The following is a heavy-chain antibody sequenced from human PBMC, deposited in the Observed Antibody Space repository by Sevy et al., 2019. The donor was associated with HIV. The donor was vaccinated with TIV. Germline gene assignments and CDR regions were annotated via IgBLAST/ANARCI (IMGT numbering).Heavy chain of an antibody. CDR1: GFTFSSYG. Sequence: GGSLRLSCAASGFTFSSYGRHWVRQAPGKGLEWVAVIWYDGSNKYYADSVKGRFTISRDNSKNTLYLQMNSLRAEDTAVYYCARDLASTTLDYWGQGTLVTVSS. CDR3: ARDLASTTLDY. D-gene: IGHD1-26*01. J-gene: IGHJ4*02. CDR2: IWYDGSNK. V-gene: IGHV3-33*01.